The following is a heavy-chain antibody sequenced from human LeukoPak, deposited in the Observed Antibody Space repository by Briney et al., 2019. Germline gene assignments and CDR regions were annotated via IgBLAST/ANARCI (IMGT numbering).Heavy chain of an antibody. V-gene: IGHV3-23*01. Sequence: PGGSLRLSCAALGFIFSSYSMSWVRQAPGKGLEWVSVITGSGGNTYYADSVKGRFTISKDNSKNTVYLQMNSLRAEDTAVYYCARETYDFWSGYYSPHPTPREYNWFDPWGQGTLVTVSS. CDR1: GFIFSSYS. J-gene: IGHJ5*02. CDR2: ITGSGGNT. CDR3: ARETYDFWSGYYSPHPTPREYNWFDP. D-gene: IGHD3-3*01.